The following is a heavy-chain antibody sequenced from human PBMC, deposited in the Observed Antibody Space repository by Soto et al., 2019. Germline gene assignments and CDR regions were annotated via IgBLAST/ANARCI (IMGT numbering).Heavy chain of an antibody. CDR3: ARDACSGGSCYPSDDYYYYGMDV. CDR1: GFTFSGYA. J-gene: IGHJ6*02. D-gene: IGHD2-15*01. V-gene: IGHV3-64*01. CDR2: ISSNGGST. Sequence: GGSLRLSCAASGFTFSGYAMHWVRQAPGKGLEYVSAISSNGGSTYYANSVKGRFTISRDNSKNTLYLQMGSLRAEDMAVYYCARDACSGGSCYPSDDYYYYGMDVWGQGTTVTVSS.